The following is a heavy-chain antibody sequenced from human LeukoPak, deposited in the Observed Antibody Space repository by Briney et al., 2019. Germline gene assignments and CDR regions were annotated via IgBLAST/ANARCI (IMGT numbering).Heavy chain of an antibody. CDR2: ISSSSSYI. CDR1: GFTVSSNY. CDR3: AYGDYVLERLDY. V-gene: IGHV3-21*01. J-gene: IGHJ4*02. Sequence: GGSLRLSCAASGFTVSSNYMNWVRQAPGKGLEWVSSISSSSSYIYYADSVKGRFTISRDNAKNSLYLQMNSLRAEDTAVYYCAYGDYVLERLDYWGQGTLVTVSS. D-gene: IGHD4-17*01.